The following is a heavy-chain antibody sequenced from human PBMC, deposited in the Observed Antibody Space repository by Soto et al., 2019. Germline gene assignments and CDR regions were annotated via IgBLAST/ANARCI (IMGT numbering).Heavy chain of an antibody. V-gene: IGHV3-30-3*01. J-gene: IGHJ4*02. CDR1: GFTFRSYA. D-gene: IGHD2-8*01. CDR2: ISYDGSNK. CDR3: AREDIVLMVPQY. Sequence: SLRVSWAASGFTFRSYAMHWGRQAPGKGLEWVAVISYDGSNKYYADSVKGRFTISRDNSKNTLYLQMNSLRAEATAVYYRAREDIVLMVPQYWGQGTLVTVSS.